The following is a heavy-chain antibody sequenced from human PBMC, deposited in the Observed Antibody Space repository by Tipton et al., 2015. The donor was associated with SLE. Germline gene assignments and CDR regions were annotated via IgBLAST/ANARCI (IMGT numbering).Heavy chain of an antibody. V-gene: IGHV3-20*04. Sequence: SLRLSCAVSGFTFEDYAMNWVRRAPGKGLEWVSGVNWNGGSTDYAASVKGRFTISRDNAKNSLYLQMNSLRVEDTAFYYCARSPTFGAVIATFFDSWGQGNLVTVSS. D-gene: IGHD3-16*02. CDR3: ARSPTFGAVIATFFDS. CDR1: GFTFEDYA. CDR2: VNWNGGST. J-gene: IGHJ4*02.